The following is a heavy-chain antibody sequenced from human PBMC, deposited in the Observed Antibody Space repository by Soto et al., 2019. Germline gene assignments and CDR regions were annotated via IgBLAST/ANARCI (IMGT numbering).Heavy chain of an antibody. Sequence: QITLKESGPTLVKPTQTLTLTCTFSGFSLSTSGVGVGWIRQPPGKALEWLALIYWDDDKRYRPSLKSRLSITKDTSKNQVVLTMTNMDPMDTATYYCAHRGPMVGATPFDYWGQGTLVTVSS. D-gene: IGHD2-15*01. CDR1: GFSLSTSGVG. V-gene: IGHV2-5*02. CDR2: IYWDDDK. J-gene: IGHJ4*02. CDR3: AHRGPMVGATPFDY.